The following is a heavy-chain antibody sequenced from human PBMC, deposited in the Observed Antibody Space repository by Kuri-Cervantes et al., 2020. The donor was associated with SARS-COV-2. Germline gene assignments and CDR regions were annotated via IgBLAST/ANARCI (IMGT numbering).Heavy chain of an antibody. D-gene: IGHD2-21*01. Sequence: SVKVSCKASGGTFSSYTISWVRQAPGQGLEWMGGIIPIFGTANYAQKFQGRVTITADKSTSTAYMELSSLRSEDTAMYYCAREEHDIVMDHAFDVWGQGTMVTVSS. CDR1: GGTFSSYT. J-gene: IGHJ3*01. CDR3: AREEHDIVMDHAFDV. V-gene: IGHV1-69*06. CDR2: IIPIFGTA.